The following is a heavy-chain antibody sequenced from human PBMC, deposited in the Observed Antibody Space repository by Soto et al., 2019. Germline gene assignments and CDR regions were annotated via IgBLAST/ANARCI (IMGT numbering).Heavy chain of an antibody. D-gene: IGHD1-1*01. CDR1: GFTFSSYS. CDR3: APLTKFLY. CDR2: ISSSSSYI. Sequence: EVQLVESGGGLVKPGGSLRLSCAASGFTFSSYSMNWVRQASGKGLEWVSAISSSSSYIYYADSVKGRFTISRDNAKNSLYLQMNSLRAEDTAVYYCAPLTKFLYWGQGTLVTVSS. V-gene: IGHV3-21*01. J-gene: IGHJ4*02.